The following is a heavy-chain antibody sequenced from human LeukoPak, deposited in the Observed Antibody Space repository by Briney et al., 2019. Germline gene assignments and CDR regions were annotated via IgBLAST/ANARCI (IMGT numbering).Heavy chain of an antibody. V-gene: IGHV3-74*01. J-gene: IGHJ6*03. CDR1: GFTFSDHW. D-gene: IGHD3-3*01. Sequence: GGSLRLSCVVSGFTFSDHWMHWVRLVPGKGLVWVSHINNDGSRTNYADSVKGRFTVSRDNANNTLFLQMNSLRAEDTAVYFCARPPYFDFWSGFYSDHYYYMEVWGRGTSVTVSS. CDR2: INNDGSRT. CDR3: ARPPYFDFWSGFYSDHYYYMEV.